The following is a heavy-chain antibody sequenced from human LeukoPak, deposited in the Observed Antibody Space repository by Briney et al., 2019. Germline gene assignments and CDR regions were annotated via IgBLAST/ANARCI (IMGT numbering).Heavy chain of an antibody. CDR3: ARGGLETAVKYFLDY. D-gene: IGHD1-1*01. V-gene: IGHV3-66*01. CDR2: IYRGGST. CDR1: GFTVSTNY. Sequence: AGGSLRLSCTASGFTVSTNYVSWVRQAPGKGLEWVSTIYRGGSTYYADSVKGRFTISRDNSKNTVYLQINTLRVEDTAVYYCARGGLETAVKYFLDYWGQGTLITVSS. J-gene: IGHJ4*02.